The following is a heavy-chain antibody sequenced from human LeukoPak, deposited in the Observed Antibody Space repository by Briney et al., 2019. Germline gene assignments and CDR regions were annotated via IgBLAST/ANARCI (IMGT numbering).Heavy chain of an antibody. V-gene: IGHV4-34*01. CDR2: INHSGST. CDR1: GGSFSGYY. D-gene: IGHD3-22*01. Sequence: PSETLPLTCAVYGGSFSGYYWSWIRQPPGKGLEWIGEINHSGSTNYNPSLKSRVTISVDTSKNQFSLKLSSVTAADTAVYYCARSSDDSSGYGYWGQGTLVTVSS. J-gene: IGHJ4*02. CDR3: ARSSDDSSGYGY.